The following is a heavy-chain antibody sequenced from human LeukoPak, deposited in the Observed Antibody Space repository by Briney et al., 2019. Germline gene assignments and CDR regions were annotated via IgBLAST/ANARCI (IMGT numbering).Heavy chain of an antibody. CDR3: AKGILTGYYVYGY. D-gene: IGHD3-9*01. Sequence: GGSLRLSCAASGFTFSSYSMNWVRQAPGKGLEWVSSISSSGSYIYYADSVKGRFTISRDNSKNTLYLQMNSLRVEDTAVYYCAKGILTGYYVYGYWGQGTLVTVSS. J-gene: IGHJ4*02. CDR1: GFTFSSYS. CDR2: ISSSGSYI. V-gene: IGHV3-21*04.